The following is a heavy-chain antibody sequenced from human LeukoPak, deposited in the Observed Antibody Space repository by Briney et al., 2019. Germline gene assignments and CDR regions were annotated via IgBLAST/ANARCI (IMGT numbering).Heavy chain of an antibody. D-gene: IGHD7-27*01. Sequence: SRTLSLTCAISGDSVSSNTAAWNWIRQSPSRGLEWLGRTYYRCKWYNDYAVSVKSRISINPDTSKNQFSLQLKSVTPEDTAVYYCAREQTGDQNFDYWGQGTLVTVSS. J-gene: IGHJ4*02. V-gene: IGHV6-1*01. CDR1: GDSVSSNTAA. CDR2: TYYRCKWYN. CDR3: AREQTGDQNFDY.